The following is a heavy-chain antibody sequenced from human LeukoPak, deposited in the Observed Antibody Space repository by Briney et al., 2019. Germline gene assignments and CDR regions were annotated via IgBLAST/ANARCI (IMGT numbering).Heavy chain of an antibody. CDR1: GDSMKNYY. J-gene: IGHJ5*02. CDR2: IHDTRGT. Sequence: SETLSLTCTVSGDSMKNYYWARIRQPPGKGLEWIGYIHDTRGTNYNPYLKSRVTMSLDTSKNHFSLSLKSVTAADTAVYFCAGGIGYATSPADHLGQGTLVIVSS. V-gene: IGHV4-59*01. CDR3: AGGIGYATSPADH. D-gene: IGHD6-13*01.